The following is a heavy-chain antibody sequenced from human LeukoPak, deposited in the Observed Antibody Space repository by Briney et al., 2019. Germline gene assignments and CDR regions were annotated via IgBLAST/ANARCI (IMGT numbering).Heavy chain of an antibody. CDR2: INPNSGGT. CDR1: GFTFSSYG. Sequence: GRSLRLSCAASGFTFSSYGMHWVRQAPGQGLEWMGWINPNSGGTNYAQKFQGRVTMTRDTSISTAYMELSRLRSDDTAVYYCAREAQWLRDEVNAFDIWGQGTMVTVSS. D-gene: IGHD5-12*01. J-gene: IGHJ3*02. CDR3: AREAQWLRDEVNAFDI. V-gene: IGHV1-2*02.